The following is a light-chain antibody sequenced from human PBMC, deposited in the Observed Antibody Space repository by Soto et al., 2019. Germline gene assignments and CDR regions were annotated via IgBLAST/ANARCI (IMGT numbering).Light chain of an antibody. CDR2: AAS. Sequence: DIQMTQSPSSVSASVGDRITITCRASQGISAWLGWYQQKPGKAPQLLIYAASSWQSGVPSRFSGSGFGTDFTLTISSLQPEDFATYYCQHAYSFPITYGQGTRLEIK. CDR3: QHAYSFPIT. V-gene: IGKV1D-12*01. J-gene: IGKJ5*01. CDR1: QGISAW.